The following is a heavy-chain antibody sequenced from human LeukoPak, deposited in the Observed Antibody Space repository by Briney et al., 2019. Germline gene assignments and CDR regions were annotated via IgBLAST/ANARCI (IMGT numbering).Heavy chain of an antibody. CDR3: ATVCSGSPTMCPTNDAFDI. J-gene: IGHJ3*02. D-gene: IGHD1-26*01. Sequence: RASVKVSCKVSGYTLTELSMHWVRQAPGKGLEWMGGFDPEDGETIYAQKFQGRVTMTEDTSTDTAYMELSSLRSEDTAVYYCATVCSGSPTMCPTNDAFDIWGQGTMVTVSS. CDR1: GYTLTELS. CDR2: FDPEDGET. V-gene: IGHV1-24*01.